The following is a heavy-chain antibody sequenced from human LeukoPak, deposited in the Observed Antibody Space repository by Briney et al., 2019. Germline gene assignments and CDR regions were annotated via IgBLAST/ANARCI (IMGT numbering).Heavy chain of an antibody. J-gene: IGHJ4*02. Sequence: GESLRLSCAASGFTFSSYAMSWVRQAPGKGLEWVSGISGSGGSTYYADSVKGRFTISRDNSKNTLYLQMNSLRAEDTAVYYCAKDQSAQQSYFDYWGQGTLVTVSS. CDR3: AKDQSAQQSYFDY. V-gene: IGHV3-23*01. CDR1: GFTFSSYA. CDR2: ISGSGGST. D-gene: IGHD6-13*01.